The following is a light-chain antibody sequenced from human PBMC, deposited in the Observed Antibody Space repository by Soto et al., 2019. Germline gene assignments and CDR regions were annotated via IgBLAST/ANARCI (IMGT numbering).Light chain of an antibody. CDR1: QSIGNY. CDR3: QHTYSTPPFT. J-gene: IGKJ3*01. Sequence: DLQMTQSPSSLSASVGDRVTITCRASQSIGNYLNWYQQKPGKAPKLLIYAASSLQSGVPSRFSGGGSRTDFTLTISSLQPEDCATYYCQHTYSTPPFTFGPGTKVDIK. V-gene: IGKV1-39*01. CDR2: AAS.